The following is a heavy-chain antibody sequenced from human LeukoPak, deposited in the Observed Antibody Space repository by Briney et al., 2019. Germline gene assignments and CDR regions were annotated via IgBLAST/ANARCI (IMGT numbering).Heavy chain of an antibody. CDR3: ARDPLVYQKTYYYGMDV. V-gene: IGHV3-66*01. CDR1: GFTVSSNY. CDR2: IYSGGST. D-gene: IGHD2-2*02. Sequence: GSLRLSCAASGFTVSSNYMSWVRQAPGKGLEWVSVIYSGGSTYYADSVKGRFTISRDNSKNTLYLQMNSLRAEDTAVYYCARDPLVYQKTYYYGMDVWGQGTTVTVSS. J-gene: IGHJ6*02.